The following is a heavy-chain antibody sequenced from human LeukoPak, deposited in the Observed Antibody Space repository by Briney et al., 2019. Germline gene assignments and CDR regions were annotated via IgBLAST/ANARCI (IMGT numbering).Heavy chain of an antibody. CDR1: GYSFTNYW. J-gene: IGHJ3*02. CDR2: IYPSDSET. V-gene: IGHV5-51*01. CDR3: TRFHYSDGRWDAFDI. Sequence: GESLKIACKGSGYSFTNYWIGWVRQMPGKGLEWMGIIYPSDSETRYNPSFQGQVTISVDQSISTTYLQWTSLRASDTAVYYCTRFHYSDGRWDAFDIWGQGTMVTV. D-gene: IGHD4-11*01.